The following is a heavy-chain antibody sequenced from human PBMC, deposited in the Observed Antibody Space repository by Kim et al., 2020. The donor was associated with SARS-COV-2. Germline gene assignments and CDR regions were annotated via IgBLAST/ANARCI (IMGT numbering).Heavy chain of an antibody. J-gene: IGHJ4*02. D-gene: IGHD1-26*01. Sequence: NHNPSLKSRVTISVDTSKNQFSLKLSSVTAADTAVYYCARGRGGSYLFDYWGQGTLVTVSS. V-gene: IGHV4-34*01. CDR3: ARGRGGSYLFDY.